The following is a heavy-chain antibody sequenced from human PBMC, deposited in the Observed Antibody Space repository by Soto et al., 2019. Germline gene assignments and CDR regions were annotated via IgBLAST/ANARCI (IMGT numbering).Heavy chain of an antibody. CDR3: ARSDGSGSYPDVLAFDI. J-gene: IGHJ3*02. V-gene: IGHV3-30-3*01. CDR2: ISYDGSNK. Sequence: LIFCSASAGFPIRCYAMHWVRPAPGKGLEWVAVISYDGSNKYYADSVKGRFTISRDNSKNTLYLQMNSLRAEDTAVYYCARSDGSGSYPDVLAFDIWGQGTMVTVSS. D-gene: IGHD3-10*01. CDR1: GFPIRCYA.